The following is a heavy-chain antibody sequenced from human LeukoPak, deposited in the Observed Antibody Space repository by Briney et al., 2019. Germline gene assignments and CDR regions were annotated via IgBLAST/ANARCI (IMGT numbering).Heavy chain of an antibody. V-gene: IGHV4-39*01. Sequence: SETLSLTCTVSGGSISSSSYYWGWIRQPPGKGLEWIGSIYYSGSTYYNPSLKSRVTISVDTSKNQFSLKLSSVTAADTAVYYCARQGYVTQYYFDYWGQGTLVTVSS. CDR3: ARQGYVTQYYFDY. CDR1: GGSISSSSYY. CDR2: IYYSGST. D-gene: IGHD5-12*01. J-gene: IGHJ4*02.